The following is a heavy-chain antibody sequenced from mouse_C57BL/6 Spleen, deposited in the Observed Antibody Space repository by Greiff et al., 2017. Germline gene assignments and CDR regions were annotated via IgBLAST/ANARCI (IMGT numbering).Heavy chain of an antibody. CDR2: IYPGDGDT. CDR3: AREVGRNFDY. Sequence: QVHVKQSGAELVKPGASVKISCKASGYAFSSYWMNWVKQRPGKGLEWIGQIYPGDGDTNYNGKFKGKATLTADKSSSTAYMQLSSLTSEDSAVYFCAREVGRNFDYRGQGTTLTVSS. CDR1: GYAFSSYW. V-gene: IGHV1-80*01. J-gene: IGHJ2*01. D-gene: IGHD4-1*01.